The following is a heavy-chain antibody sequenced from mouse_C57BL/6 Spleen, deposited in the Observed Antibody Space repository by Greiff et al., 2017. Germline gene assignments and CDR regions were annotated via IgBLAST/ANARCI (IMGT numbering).Heavy chain of an antibody. D-gene: IGHD2-4*01. J-gene: IGHJ2*01. CDR1: GFTFSDYG. CDR2: ISSGSSTI. CDR3: ARRNDYDYFDY. Sequence: EVKLMESGGGLVKPGGSLKLSCAASGFTFSDYGMHWVRQAPEKGLEWVAYISSGSSTIYYADTVKGRFTISRDNAKNTLFLQMTSLRSEDTAMYYCARRNDYDYFDYWGQGTTLTVSS. V-gene: IGHV5-17*01.